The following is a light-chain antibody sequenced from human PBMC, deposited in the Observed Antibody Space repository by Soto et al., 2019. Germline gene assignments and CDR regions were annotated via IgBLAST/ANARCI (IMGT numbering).Light chain of an antibody. CDR1: RSNIGTNT. CDR2: GND. CDR3: QSFDSSRFYV. Sequence: QSVVSQPPSASGTPGQRVTLSCSGGRSNIGTNTVNWYQQLPGAAPKLLIYGNDQRPSGVPDRFSGSKSGTSASLAITGLQAEDEADYYCQSFDSSRFYVFGTGTKLTVL. J-gene: IGLJ1*01. V-gene: IGLV1-44*01.